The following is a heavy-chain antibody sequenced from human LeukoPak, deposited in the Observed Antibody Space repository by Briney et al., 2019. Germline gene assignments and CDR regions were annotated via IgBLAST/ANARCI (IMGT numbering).Heavy chain of an antibody. D-gene: IGHD1-26*01. Sequence: SETLSLTCTVSGGSISNSYYYWGWTRQPPGEALEWIGSIYYSGTTYYKPSLKSRVTISVDTSKNQFSLKLSSVTAADTAVYYCARGRWALIVGATHFDYWGQGTLVTVSS. J-gene: IGHJ4*02. CDR2: IYYSGTT. CDR1: GGSISNSYYY. CDR3: ARGRWALIVGATHFDY. V-gene: IGHV4-39*01.